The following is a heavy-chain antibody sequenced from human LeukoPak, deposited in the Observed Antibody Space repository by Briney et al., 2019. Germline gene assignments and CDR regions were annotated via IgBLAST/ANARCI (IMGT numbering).Heavy chain of an antibody. Sequence: PSETLSLTCIVSGGSISSYYWSWIRQPPGKGLEWIGYIYYSGSTNYNPSLKSRVTISVDTSKKQFSLKLSSVTAADTAVYYCARRYGDYYYFDYWGQGTLVTVSS. J-gene: IGHJ4*02. CDR2: IYYSGST. D-gene: IGHD4-17*01. CDR1: GGSISSYY. CDR3: ARRYGDYYYFDY. V-gene: IGHV4-59*12.